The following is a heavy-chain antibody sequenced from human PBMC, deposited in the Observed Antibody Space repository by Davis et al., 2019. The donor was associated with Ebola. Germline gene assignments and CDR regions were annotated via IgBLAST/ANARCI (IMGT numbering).Heavy chain of an antibody. Sequence: PGGSLRLSCTVSGGSISSYYWSWIRQPAGKGLEWIGRIYTSGSTNYNPSLKSRVTMSVDTSKNQFSLKLSSVTAADTAVYYCARHGYSSSWYFDYWGQGTLVTVSS. CDR1: GGSISSYY. J-gene: IGHJ4*02. CDR2: IYTSGST. V-gene: IGHV4-4*07. D-gene: IGHD6-13*01. CDR3: ARHGYSSSWYFDY.